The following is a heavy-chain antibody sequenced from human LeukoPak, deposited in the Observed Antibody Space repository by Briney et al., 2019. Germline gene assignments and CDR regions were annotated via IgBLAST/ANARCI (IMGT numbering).Heavy chain of an antibody. V-gene: IGHV3-21*01. CDR3: ARTPPTLFGVVKVEGGTYWFDP. CDR2: ISSSNSYI. D-gene: IGHD3-3*01. CDR1: GFTFSSYS. J-gene: IGHJ5*02. Sequence: GGSLRLSCAASGFTFSSYSMNWVRQAPGNGLEWVSSISSSNSYIYYADSVKGRFTISRDNAKNSLYLQMNSLRAEDTAVYYCARTPPTLFGVVKVEGGTYWFDPWGQGTLVTVSS.